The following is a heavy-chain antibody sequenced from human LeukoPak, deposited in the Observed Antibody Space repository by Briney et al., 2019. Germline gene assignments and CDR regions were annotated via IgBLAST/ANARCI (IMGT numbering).Heavy chain of an antibody. J-gene: IGHJ6*02. CDR1: GYTFTSYD. D-gene: IGHD3-10*01. V-gene: IGHV1-8*01. Sequence: ASVKVSCKASGYTFTSYDINGVRQATGQGLEWMGWMNPNSGNTGYAQKFQGRVTMTRNTSTSKAYMDMSSLRSEDTAVYYCARENSLGYYYGSGKTYGMDVWGQGTTVTVSS. CDR3: ARENSLGYYYGSGKTYGMDV. CDR2: MNPNSGNT.